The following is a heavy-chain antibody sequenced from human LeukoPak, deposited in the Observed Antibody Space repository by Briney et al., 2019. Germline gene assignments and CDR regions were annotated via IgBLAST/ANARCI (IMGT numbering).Heavy chain of an antibody. CDR1: GFTFSNYG. V-gene: IGHV3-30*18. CDR3: AKGGRGYIAAAETGPY. D-gene: IGHD6-25*01. J-gene: IGHJ4*02. CDR2: ISYDGSNK. Sequence: PGGSLRLSCVASGFTFSNYGMHWVRQAPGKGLEWVAVISYDGSNKYYADSVKGRFTISRDNSKNTLYLQMNSLRAEDTAVYYCAKGGRGYIAAAETGPYWGPGTLVTVSS.